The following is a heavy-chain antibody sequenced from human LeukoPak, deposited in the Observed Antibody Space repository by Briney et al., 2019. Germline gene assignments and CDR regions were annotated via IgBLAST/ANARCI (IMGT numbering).Heavy chain of an antibody. CDR2: IDWDDDK. CDR1: GFSLSTRGMC. V-gene: IGHV2-70*11. D-gene: IGHD4-17*01. J-gene: IGHJ4*02. CDR3: ARKRTTVTSHFDY. Sequence: SGPTLVNPTQTLTLTCTFSGFSLSTRGMCVSWIRQPPGKALEWLARIDWDDDKYYSTSLKPRLTISKDTSKNQVVLTMTNMDPVYTATYYCARKRTTVTSHFDYWGQGTLVTVSS.